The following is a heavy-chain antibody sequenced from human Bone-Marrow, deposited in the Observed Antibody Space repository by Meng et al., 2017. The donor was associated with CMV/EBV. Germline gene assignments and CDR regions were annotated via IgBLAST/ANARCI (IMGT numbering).Heavy chain of an antibody. D-gene: IGHD4-11*01. CDR1: GFTFSSYG. CDR3: AKDRLHVVWFDP. Sequence: GESLKISLAASGFTFSSYGMHWVRQGPGKGLEWVPFIRYDGSNKYYADSVKGRFTISRDNSKNTRYLQMNSLRSEDTAVYYCAKDRLHVVWFDPWGQGTLVTVSS. CDR2: IRYDGSNK. V-gene: IGHV3-30*02. J-gene: IGHJ5*02.